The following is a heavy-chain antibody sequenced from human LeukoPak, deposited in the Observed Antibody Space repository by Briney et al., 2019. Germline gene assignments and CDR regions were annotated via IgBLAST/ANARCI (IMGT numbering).Heavy chain of an antibody. CDR2: IYSGGST. J-gene: IGHJ5*02. CDR3: ARDSHRGWANWFDP. D-gene: IGHD6-19*01. Sequence: PGGSLRLSCAASGCTVSSNYMSWVRQAPGKGLEWVSVIYSGGSTYYADSVKGRFTISRDNSKNTLYLQMNSLRAEDTAVYYCARDSHRGWANWFDPWGQGTLVTASS. CDR1: GCTVSSNY. V-gene: IGHV3-53*01.